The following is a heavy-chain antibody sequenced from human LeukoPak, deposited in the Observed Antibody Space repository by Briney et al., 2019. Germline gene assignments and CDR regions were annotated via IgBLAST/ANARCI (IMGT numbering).Heavy chain of an antibody. CDR3: ASGVRVLSNPSFWY. V-gene: IGHV3-23*01. D-gene: IGHD2-8*01. CDR1: GFTFSSYG. CDR2: ISGSGGST. Sequence: PGGSLRLSCAASGFTFSSYGMSWVRQAPGKGLEWVSAISGSGGSTYYADSVKGRFTISRDNAKNSLYLQMNSLRAEDTAVYYCASGVRVLSNPSFWYWGQGTLVTVSS. J-gene: IGHJ4*02.